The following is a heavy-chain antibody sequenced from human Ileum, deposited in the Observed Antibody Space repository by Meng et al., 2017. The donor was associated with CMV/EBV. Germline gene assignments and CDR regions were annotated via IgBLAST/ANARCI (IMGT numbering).Heavy chain of an antibody. CDR1: GFSFSTYS. CDR2: ISSTGGTI. Sequence: ASGFSFSTYSIHWVRQTPGKGLEWVAVISSTGGTIYYADSVRGQFTLSRDNSRNTVSLQMNSLRVDDTGIYYCAREPPGLKWYFDLWGRGTLVTVSS. J-gene: IGHJ2*01. CDR3: AREPPGLKWYFDL. V-gene: IGHV3-30-3*01.